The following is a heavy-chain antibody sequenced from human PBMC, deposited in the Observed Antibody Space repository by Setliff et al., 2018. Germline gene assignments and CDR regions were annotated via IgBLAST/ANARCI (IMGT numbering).Heavy chain of an antibody. CDR1: GASITDSY. D-gene: IGHD3-3*01. V-gene: IGHV4-59*08. J-gene: IGHJ6*03. CDR3: ARHGALGKFWSYYYYMDV. CDR2: IYYSGST. Sequence: SETLSLTCSVSGASITDSYWNWIRQPPGKGLEWIGYIYYSGSTNYNPSLKSRVTISVDTSKNQFSLKLSSVTAADTAVYYCARHGALGKFWSYYYYMDVWGKGTTVTVSS.